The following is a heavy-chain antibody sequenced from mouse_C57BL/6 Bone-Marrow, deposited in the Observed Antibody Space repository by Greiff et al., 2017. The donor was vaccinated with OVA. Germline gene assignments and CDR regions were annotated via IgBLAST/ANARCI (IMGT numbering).Heavy chain of an antibody. CDR2: IYPSDSET. CDR3: ARIYDGYLYYFDY. J-gene: IGHJ2*01. CDR1: GYTFTSYW. D-gene: IGHD2-3*01. V-gene: IGHV1-61*01. Sequence: QVHVKQPGAELVRPGSSVKLSCKASGYTFTSYWMDWVKQRPGQGLEWIGNIYPSDSETHYNQKFKDKATLTVDKSSSTAYMQLSSLTSEDSAVYYCARIYDGYLYYFDYWGQGTTLTVSS.